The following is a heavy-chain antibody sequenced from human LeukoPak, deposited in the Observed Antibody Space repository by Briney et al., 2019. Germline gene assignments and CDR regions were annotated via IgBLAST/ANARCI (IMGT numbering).Heavy chain of an antibody. D-gene: IGHD5-18*01. Sequence: ASVKVSCKASGYTFTSYAMYWVRQAPGQRLEWMGWINAGNGNTKYSQKFQGRVTITRDTSASTAYMELSSLRSEDTAVYYCAREGLYSYGPYYYYYGMDVWGQGTTVTVSS. J-gene: IGHJ6*02. CDR1: GYTFTSYA. CDR2: INAGNGNT. CDR3: AREGLYSYGPYYYYYGMDV. V-gene: IGHV1-3*01.